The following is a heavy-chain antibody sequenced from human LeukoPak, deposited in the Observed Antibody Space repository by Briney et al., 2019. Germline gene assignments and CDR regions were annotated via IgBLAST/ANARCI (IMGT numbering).Heavy chain of an antibody. D-gene: IGHD5-18*01. CDR1: GGSISSSS. Sequence: PSETLSLTCTVSGGSISSSSYYWGWIRQPPGKGLEWVSSISSSSSYIYYADSVKGRFTISRDNAKNSLYLQMNSLRAEDTAVYYCAKGEYSYGPFDYWGQGTLVTVSS. V-gene: IGHV3-21*01. CDR3: AKGEYSYGPFDY. CDR2: ISSSSSYI. J-gene: IGHJ4*02.